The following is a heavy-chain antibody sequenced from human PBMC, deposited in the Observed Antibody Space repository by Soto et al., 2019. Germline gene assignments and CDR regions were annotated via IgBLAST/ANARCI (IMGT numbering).Heavy chain of an antibody. V-gene: IGHV4-31*03. Sequence: QVQLQESGPGLVKPSQTLSLTCTVSGGSISSGGYYWSWIRQHPGKGLEWIGYIYYSGSTYYNPSLKSRVTISVDTSKNQFSLKLSSVTAADTAVYYCARVLRYFDWLFPERFDAFDIWGQGTMVTVSS. CDR2: IYYSGST. J-gene: IGHJ3*02. CDR1: GGSISSGGYY. CDR3: ARVLRYFDWLFPERFDAFDI. D-gene: IGHD3-9*01.